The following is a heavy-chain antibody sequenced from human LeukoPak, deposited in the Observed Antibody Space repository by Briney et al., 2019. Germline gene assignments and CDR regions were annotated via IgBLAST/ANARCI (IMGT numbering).Heavy chain of an antibody. V-gene: IGHV1-18*01. CDR1: GYTFTSYG. Sequence: ASVKVSCKASGYTFTSYGISWVRQAPGRGLEWMGWISAYNGNTNYAQKLQGRVTVTTDTSTSTAYMELRSLRSDDTAVYYCARGPPPSSGGSCNYWGQGTLVTVSS. J-gene: IGHJ4*02. CDR3: ARGPPPSSGGSCNY. CDR2: ISAYNGNT. D-gene: IGHD2-15*01.